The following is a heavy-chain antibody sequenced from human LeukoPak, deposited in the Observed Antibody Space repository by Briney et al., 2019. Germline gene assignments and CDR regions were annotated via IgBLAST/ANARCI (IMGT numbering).Heavy chain of an antibody. D-gene: IGHD2-2*01. CDR1: GFTFSSYW. CDR3: AKGGAVVPAAFDY. V-gene: IGHV3-7*01. CDR2: IKQDGSEK. Sequence: GGSLRLSCAASGFTFSSYWMSWVRQAPGKGLEWVANIKQDGSEKYYVDSVKGRFTISRDNAKNSLYLQMDSLRAEDTAVYYCAKGGAVVPAAFDYWGQGTLVTVSS. J-gene: IGHJ4*02.